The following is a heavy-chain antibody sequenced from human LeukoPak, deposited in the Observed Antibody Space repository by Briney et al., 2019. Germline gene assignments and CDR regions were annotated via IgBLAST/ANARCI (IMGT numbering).Heavy chain of an antibody. Sequence: SQTLSLTCAVSGGSISSGGYSWSWIRQPPGKGLEWIGYIYHGGSTSYNPSLKSRVTISVDTSKNQFSLKVSSVTAADTAVYYCARDAGHQLSRRNYYAMDVWGQGTTVTVSS. D-gene: IGHD2-2*01. CDR2: IYHGGST. CDR3: ARDAGHQLSRRNYYAMDV. J-gene: IGHJ6*02. V-gene: IGHV4-30-2*01. CDR1: GGSISSGGYS.